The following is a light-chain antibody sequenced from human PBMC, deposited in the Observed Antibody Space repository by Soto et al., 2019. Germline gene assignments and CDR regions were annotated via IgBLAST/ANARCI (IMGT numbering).Light chain of an antibody. CDR2: SAS. V-gene: IGKV1-39*01. Sequence: DIXMTQSPSSLSASVGDRVTITCRASQSISTYLNWYQQKPGEAPKLLIYSASNLQTGVPSRFSGSGSGTDFTLTISSLQPEDFATYYCQQSYNSLLLTFGGGTKVE. J-gene: IGKJ4*01. CDR3: QQSYNSLLLT. CDR1: QSISTY.